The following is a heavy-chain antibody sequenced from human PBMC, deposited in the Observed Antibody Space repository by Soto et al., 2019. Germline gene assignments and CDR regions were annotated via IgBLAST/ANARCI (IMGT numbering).Heavy chain of an antibody. Sequence: QVQLVESGGGVVQPGKSLRLSCAASGFNFNNYAMHWVRQAPGKGLEWVAVISADGGSKYYADSVEGRFTISRDNFENTLYLQMNSLRPEDTAMLYCVREPNSSNDYLLRLDFWGQGTLVTVSS. J-gene: IGHJ4*02. CDR1: GFNFNNYA. V-gene: IGHV3-30-3*01. D-gene: IGHD5-12*01. CDR3: VREPNSSNDYLLRLDF. CDR2: ISADGGSK.